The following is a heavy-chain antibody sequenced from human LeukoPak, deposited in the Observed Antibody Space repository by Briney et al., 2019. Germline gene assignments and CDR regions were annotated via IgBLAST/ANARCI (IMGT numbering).Heavy chain of an antibody. CDR1: GFTVSSNH. J-gene: IGHJ4*02. CDR3: ARVLYGSGNYFDY. D-gene: IGHD3-10*01. Sequence: GGSLRLSCVASGFTVSSNHMNWVRQAPEKGLEWVSIIYSAGSTYYADSVKGRFTISRDNSKNTLYLQMNSLRAEDTAVYYCARVLYGSGNYFDYWGQGTLVTVSS. CDR2: IYSAGST. V-gene: IGHV3-66*01.